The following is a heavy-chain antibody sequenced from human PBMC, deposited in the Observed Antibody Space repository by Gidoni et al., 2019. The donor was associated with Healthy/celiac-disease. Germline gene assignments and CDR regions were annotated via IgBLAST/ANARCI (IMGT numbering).Heavy chain of an antibody. CDR1: GGSISSSSYY. CDR2: IYYSGST. Sequence: QLQLQESGPGLVKPSETLSLTCTVSGGSISSSSYYWGWIRQPPGKGLEWIGSIYYSGSTYYNPSLKSRVTISVDTSKNQFSLKLSSVTAADTAVYYCARGFVGVGEVVVAAGYYFDYWGQGTLVTVSS. J-gene: IGHJ4*02. V-gene: IGHV4-39*07. CDR3: ARGFVGVGEVVVAAGYYFDY. D-gene: IGHD2-15*01.